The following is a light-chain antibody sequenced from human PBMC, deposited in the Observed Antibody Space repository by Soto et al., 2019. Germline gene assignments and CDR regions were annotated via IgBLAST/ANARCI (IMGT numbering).Light chain of an antibody. J-gene: IGKJ4*01. V-gene: IGKV3-20*01. CDR1: QSVSSSY. Sequence: EIVLTPSPGTLSLSPGERVTLSCRASQSVSSSYLAWYQQKPGQAPRLLIYGASSRATGIPDRFSGSGSGTDFTLTISRLEPEDFAVYYCQQYGRSPGLTFGGGTKVDIK. CDR3: QQYGRSPGLT. CDR2: GAS.